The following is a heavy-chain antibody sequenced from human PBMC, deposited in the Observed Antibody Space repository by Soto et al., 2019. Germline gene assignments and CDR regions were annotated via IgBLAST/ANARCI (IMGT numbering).Heavy chain of an antibody. Sequence: SETLSLTCSVSGGSMSEYFWSWIRQSPGKGLEWIGYIYYLGSTDHNPSLKSRVTISVDTSKRQFSLRLTSVTAADTAVYYCARDGYDGSGSPYPAYWGPGTQVTVSS. CDR1: GGSMSEYF. V-gene: IGHV4-59*01. CDR2: IYYLGST. CDR3: ARDGYDGSGSPYPAY. D-gene: IGHD3-10*01. J-gene: IGHJ4*02.